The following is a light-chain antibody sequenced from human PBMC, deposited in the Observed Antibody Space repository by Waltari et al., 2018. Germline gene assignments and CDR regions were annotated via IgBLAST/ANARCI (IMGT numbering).Light chain of an antibody. CDR2: AAS. J-gene: IGKJ2*01. CDR1: QGLSTY. CDR3: QQLYTYPYT. Sequence: IQLTQSPSSLSASVGDRVTITCRSSQGLSTYLAWYQQKPGEAPKLLIYAASTLQSGVPSRFSGSGSGTDFTLTINSLQPEDFATYYCQQLYTYPYTFGQGTNVEIK. V-gene: IGKV1-9*01.